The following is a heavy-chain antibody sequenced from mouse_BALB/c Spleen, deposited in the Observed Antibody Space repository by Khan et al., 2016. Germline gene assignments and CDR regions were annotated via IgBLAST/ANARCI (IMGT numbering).Heavy chain of an antibody. CDR3: AINWDEEDY. V-gene: IGHV3-2*02. CDR2: ISYSGST. CDR1: GYSITSDYA. J-gene: IGHJ3*01. Sequence: EVQLQESGPGLVKPSQSLSLTCTVPGYSITSDYAWNWIRQFPGNKLEWMGYISYSGSTSYNPSLKSRISITRDTSKNQFFLQLNSVTTEDTATYYCAINWDEEDYWGQGTLVTVSA. D-gene: IGHD4-1*02.